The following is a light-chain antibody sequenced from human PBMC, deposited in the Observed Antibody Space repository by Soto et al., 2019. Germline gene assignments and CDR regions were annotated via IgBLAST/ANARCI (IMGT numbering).Light chain of an antibody. V-gene: IGKV1-6*01. CDR1: QAIKND. CDR2: RSS. CDR3: LQDYNYPYT. Sequence: AIPMTQSPSSLSASVGDRVTITCRASQAIKNDLVWYQQRPGKAPKLLIYRSSSLQSGVPSRFSGSGSGTDFTLTISSLQPEDFATYYCLQDYNYPYTFGQGTKLEIK. J-gene: IGKJ2*01.